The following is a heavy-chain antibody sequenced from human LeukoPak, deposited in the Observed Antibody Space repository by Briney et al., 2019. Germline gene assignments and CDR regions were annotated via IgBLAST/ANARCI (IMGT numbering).Heavy chain of an antibody. CDR1: GFTVSRNY. V-gene: IGHV3-66*01. Sequence: GGALRLSCAASGFTVSRNYMSWVRQAPGKGLDWVSVISGGGSIYYADSVKGTLTISRDNSKNTLYLQMNSLRAEDTAVYYCARARPLGYFDYWGQGTLVTVSS. D-gene: IGHD6-6*01. CDR3: ARARPLGYFDY. J-gene: IGHJ4*02. CDR2: ISGGGSI.